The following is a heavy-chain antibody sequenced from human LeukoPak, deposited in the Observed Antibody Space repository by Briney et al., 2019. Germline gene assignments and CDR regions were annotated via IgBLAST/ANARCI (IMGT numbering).Heavy chain of an antibody. Sequence: PSETLSLTCAVYGGSFSGYYWSWIRQPPGMGLEWIGEINHSGSTNYNPSLKSRVTISVDTSKNQFSLKLSSVTAADTAVYYCARGGNSFFDYWGQGTLVTVSS. CDR2: INHSGST. V-gene: IGHV4-34*01. CDR3: ARGGNSFFDY. J-gene: IGHJ4*02. D-gene: IGHD4-23*01. CDR1: GGSFSGYY.